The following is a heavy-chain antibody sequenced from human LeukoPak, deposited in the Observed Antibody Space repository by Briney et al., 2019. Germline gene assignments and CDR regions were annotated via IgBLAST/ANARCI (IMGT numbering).Heavy chain of an antibody. CDR3: ARDRPGGYFDY. CDR2: IKEEGSEK. CDR1: GFTSSSYW. V-gene: IGHV3-7*04. Sequence: GGSLRLSCGAPGFTSSSYWLSWVRQAPGKGMEWVANIKEEGSEKYYVDSVKGRFTISRDNAEKSVYLQMNSLRAEDTAVYYCARDRPGGYFDYWGQGTLVTVSS. J-gene: IGHJ4*02. D-gene: IGHD3-16*01.